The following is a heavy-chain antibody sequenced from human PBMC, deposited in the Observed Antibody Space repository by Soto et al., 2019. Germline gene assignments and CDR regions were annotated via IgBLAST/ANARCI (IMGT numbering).Heavy chain of an antibody. CDR2: ITTYNGNT. J-gene: IGHJ6*03. V-gene: IGHV1-18*01. CDR3: ARAPTGSGRDR. CDR1: RYIFTNYG. Sequence: QVQLVQSGVEVREPGASVKVSCKAVRYIFTNYGVSWVRQAPGQGLEWMGWITTYNGNTDYAQKFQGIVTMATDASTKTAYMELGSLRSAGTAIYSWARAPTGSGRDRWGKGTTATV.